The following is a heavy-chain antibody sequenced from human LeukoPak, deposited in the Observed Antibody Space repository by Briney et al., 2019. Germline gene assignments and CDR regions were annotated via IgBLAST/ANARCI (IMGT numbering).Heavy chain of an antibody. J-gene: IGHJ5*02. CDR3: ARSIPLWKELRRDWLDP. CDR2: TRNKANSYTT. CDR1: GFTFSDHY. D-gene: IGHD1-7*01. Sequence: GGSLRLSCAASGFTFSDHYMDWVRQAPGKGLEWVGRTRNKANSYTTEYAASVKGRFTISRDDSKNSLYLQMNSLKTEDTAVYYCARSIPLWKELRRDWLDPWGQGTQVTVSS. V-gene: IGHV3-72*01.